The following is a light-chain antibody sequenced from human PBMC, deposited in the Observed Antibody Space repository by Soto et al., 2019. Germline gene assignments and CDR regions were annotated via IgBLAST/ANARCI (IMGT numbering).Light chain of an antibody. Sequence: DIQMTQSPSTLSASVGDRVPITCRASQSMSSWLAWYQQKPGKAPKLLIYDASSLESGVPSRFSGSGSRTEFNLTISSLQPDDFATYYCQQYNSFGQGTKMEIK. CDR1: QSMSSW. CDR2: DAS. J-gene: IGKJ2*01. V-gene: IGKV1-5*01. CDR3: QQYNS.